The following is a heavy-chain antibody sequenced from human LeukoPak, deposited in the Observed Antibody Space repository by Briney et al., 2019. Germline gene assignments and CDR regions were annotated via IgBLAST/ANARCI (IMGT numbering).Heavy chain of an antibody. CDR2: ISAYNGNT. CDR1: GYTFTSYG. CDR3: ARVKQQLVFDVFDI. D-gene: IGHD6-13*01. Sequence: ASVKVSCKASGYTFTSYGISWVRQAPGQGLEWMGWISAYNGNTNYAQKLQGRVTMTTDTSTSTAYMELRSLRSDDTAVYYCARVKQQLVFDVFDIWGQGTMVTVSS. J-gene: IGHJ3*02. V-gene: IGHV1-18*01.